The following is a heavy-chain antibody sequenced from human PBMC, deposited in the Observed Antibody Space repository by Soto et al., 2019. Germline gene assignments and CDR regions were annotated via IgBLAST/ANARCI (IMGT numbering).Heavy chain of an antibody. V-gene: IGHV1-3*05. CDR3: ARERYCSGGSCYLFDY. D-gene: IGHD2-15*01. CDR1: GYTFTSYA. CDR2: INAGNGNT. J-gene: IGHJ4*02. Sequence: QVQLVQSGAEEKKPGASVKVSCKASGYTFTSYAMHWVRQAPGQRLEWMGWINAGNGNTKYSQKFQGRVTITRDTSASTAYMELSSLRSEDTAVYYCARERYCSGGSCYLFDYWGQGTLVTVSS.